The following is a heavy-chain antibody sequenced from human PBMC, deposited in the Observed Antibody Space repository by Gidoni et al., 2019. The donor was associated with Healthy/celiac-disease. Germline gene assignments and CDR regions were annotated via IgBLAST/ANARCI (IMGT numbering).Heavy chain of an antibody. V-gene: IGHV1-3*01. J-gene: IGHJ4*02. D-gene: IGHD6-19*01. CDR3: ASGTVYSSGWYSLKY. Sequence: QVQLVQSGAEVKKHGASVKVSCKASGYTFTSYAMHWVRQAPGQRLEWMGWINAGNGNTKYSQKFQGRVTITRDTSASTAYMELSSLRSEDTAVYYCASGTVYSSGWYSLKYWGQGTLVTVSS. CDR1: GYTFTSYA. CDR2: INAGNGNT.